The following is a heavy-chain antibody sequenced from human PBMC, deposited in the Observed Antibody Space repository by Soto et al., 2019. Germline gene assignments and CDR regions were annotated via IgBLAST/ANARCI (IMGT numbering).Heavy chain of an antibody. Sequence: GGSLRLSCAASGFTVSSNYMSWVRQAPGKGLEWVSVIYSGGSTYYADSVKGRFTISRDNSKNTLYLQMNSLRAEDTAVYYCARTIVFEWETHAFDICGQGTMVTVS. V-gene: IGHV3-53*01. J-gene: IGHJ3*02. CDR2: IYSGGST. CDR3: ARTIVFEWETHAFDI. D-gene: IGHD1-26*01. CDR1: GFTVSSNY.